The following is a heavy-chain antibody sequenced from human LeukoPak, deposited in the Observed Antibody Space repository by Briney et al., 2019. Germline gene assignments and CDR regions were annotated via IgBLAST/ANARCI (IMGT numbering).Heavy chain of an antibody. CDR3: AKDFSSGYYYFDY. J-gene: IGHJ4*02. D-gene: IGHD3-22*01. CDR1: GFTFDDYA. V-gene: IGHV3-9*01. CDR2: INWNSGSK. Sequence: GGTLRLSCAASGFTFDDYAIHWVRQAPGKGLEWVSGINWNSGSKHYADSVKGRFTISRDNAKNSLYLQMNSLRAEDTALYYCAKDFSSGYYYFDYWGQGTLVTVSS.